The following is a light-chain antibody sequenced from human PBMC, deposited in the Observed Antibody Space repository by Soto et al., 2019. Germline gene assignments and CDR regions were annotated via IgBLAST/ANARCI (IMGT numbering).Light chain of an antibody. Sequence: EIVLTQSPGTLSLSPGEGATLSCRSSQSVSSSYLAWYQQKPGQAPRLIIYGASSRATGIPNRFSGSGAGTDFTLTISRLEPEDFAVYYCQQYGNSPQTFGQGTKVDIK. V-gene: IGKV3-20*01. J-gene: IGKJ1*01. CDR2: GAS. CDR3: QQYGNSPQT. CDR1: QSVSSSY.